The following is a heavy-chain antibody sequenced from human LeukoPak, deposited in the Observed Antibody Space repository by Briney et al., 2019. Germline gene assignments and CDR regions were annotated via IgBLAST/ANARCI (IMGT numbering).Heavy chain of an antibody. Sequence: ASVKVSCQASGYTFNNYGISWVWHPPGHGVECVVWISAYNGNTNYAQKLQGRVTMTTDTSTSTAYMELRSLRSDDTAVYYCARGPQTTGTTHYCYYGMDVWGQGTTVTVSS. CDR2: ISAYNGNT. D-gene: IGHD4-11*01. J-gene: IGHJ6*02. CDR3: ARGPQTTGTTHYCYYGMDV. CDR1: GYTFNNYG. V-gene: IGHV1-18*01.